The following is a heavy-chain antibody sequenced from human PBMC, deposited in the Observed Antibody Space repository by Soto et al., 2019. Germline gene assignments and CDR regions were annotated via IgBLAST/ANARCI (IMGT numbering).Heavy chain of an antibody. J-gene: IGHJ6*02. Sequence: ASVKVSCKASGYTFTSYFMHWVRQAPGQGLEWVGVINPRDRSTSYYADSVKGRFTISRDNSKNTLYLQMNSLRAEDTAVYYCARDYDILTAYYYYGMDVWGQGTTVTVSS. D-gene: IGHD3-9*01. CDR3: ARDYDILTAYYYYGMDV. CDR2: INPRDRST. V-gene: IGHV1-46*04. CDR1: GYTFTSYF.